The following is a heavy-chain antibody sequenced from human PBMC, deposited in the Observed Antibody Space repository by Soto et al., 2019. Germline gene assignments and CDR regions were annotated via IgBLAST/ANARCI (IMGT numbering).Heavy chain of an antibody. CDR2: ISYDGSNK. J-gene: IGHJ6*02. CDR1: GFTFSSYG. V-gene: IGHV3-30*18. D-gene: IGHD6-19*01. Sequence: GGSLRLSCAASGFTFSSYGMHWVRQAPGKGLEWVAVISYDGSNKYYADSVKGRFTISRDNSKNTLYLQMNSLRAEDTAVYYCAKDRARIAVAEPDHYYGMDVWGQGTTVTVSS. CDR3: AKDRARIAVAEPDHYYGMDV.